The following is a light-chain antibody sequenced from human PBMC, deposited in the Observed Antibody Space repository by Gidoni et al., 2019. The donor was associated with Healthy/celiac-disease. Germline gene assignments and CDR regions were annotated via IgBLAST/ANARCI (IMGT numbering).Light chain of an antibody. J-gene: IGKJ2*01. V-gene: IGKV3-15*01. CDR2: GAA. CDR3: QQYNNWPPFT. Sequence: EIVITQSTATLSVSQGERATLSCRAIQSVSSNLAWYQQQPGQSPRLLIYGAATRATGIPARFSGSGSGTEFTLTISSLQSEDFAVYYCQQYNNWPPFTFGPXTKLEIK. CDR1: QSVSSN.